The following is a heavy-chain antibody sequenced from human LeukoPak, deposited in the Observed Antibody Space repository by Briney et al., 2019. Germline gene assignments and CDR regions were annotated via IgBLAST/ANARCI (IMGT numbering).Heavy chain of an antibody. Sequence: SETLSLTCTVSGGSISSGTYYWSWIRQPAGKGLEWIGRIYTSGDTNYNPSLKSRVTISVDTSKNQFSLKLSSVTAADTAVYYCARTGETGTWRWGQGTLVTVSS. CDR3: ARTGETGTWR. CDR2: IYTSGDT. V-gene: IGHV4-61*02. J-gene: IGHJ4*02. D-gene: IGHD1-7*01. CDR1: GGSISSGTYY.